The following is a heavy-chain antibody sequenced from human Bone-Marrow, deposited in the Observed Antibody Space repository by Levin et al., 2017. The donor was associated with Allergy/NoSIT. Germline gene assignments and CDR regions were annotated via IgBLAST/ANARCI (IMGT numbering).Heavy chain of an antibody. CDR1: GFTFDDYA. D-gene: IGHD3-22*01. V-gene: IGHV3-9*01. CDR2: ISWNSGSI. CDR3: AKDSSPYYFDSSGYY. J-gene: IGHJ4*02. Sequence: GGSLRLSCAASGFTFDDYAMHWVRQAPGKGLEWVSGISWNSGSIYYADSVKGRFTISRDNAKNSLYLQMNSLRPEDTALYYCAKDSSPYYFDSSGYYWGQGTLVTVSS.